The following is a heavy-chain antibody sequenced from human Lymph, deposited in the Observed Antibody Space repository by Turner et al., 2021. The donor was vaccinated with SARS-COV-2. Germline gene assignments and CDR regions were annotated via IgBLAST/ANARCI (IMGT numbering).Heavy chain of an antibody. CDR2: IYLGDSNT. Sequence: EVQLVQSGAVVKQPWESLTLPCKGSGYSLPTYWIGWVRQMPRKGLECMGIIYLGDSNTRYSPSFKGQVTISADKSISTAYLQWSSLKASDTAMYYCARLPIARGYSGYDFYYFDYWGQGTLVTVSS. D-gene: IGHD5-12*01. CDR1: GYSLPTYW. CDR3: ARLPIARGYSGYDFYYFDY. J-gene: IGHJ4*02. V-gene: IGHV5-51*01.